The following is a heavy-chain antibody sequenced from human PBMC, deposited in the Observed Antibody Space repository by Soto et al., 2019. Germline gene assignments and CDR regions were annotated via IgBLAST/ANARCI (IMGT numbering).Heavy chain of an antibody. J-gene: IGHJ6*02. D-gene: IGHD3-10*01. CDR3: AADPMPTSYYNYDMDV. CDR2: IVVASGNT. Sequence: SVKVSCKASGFTFIRSAVQWLRQARGQRLEWVGWIVVASGNTNYAQTFQDRVTITRDMSTSTAYMDLRGLRSEDTAVYYCAADPMPTSYYNYDMDVWGQGTTVTVSS. V-gene: IGHV1-58*01. CDR1: GFTFIRSA.